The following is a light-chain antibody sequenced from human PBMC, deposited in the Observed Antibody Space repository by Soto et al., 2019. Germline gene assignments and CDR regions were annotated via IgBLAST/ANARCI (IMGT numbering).Light chain of an antibody. CDR1: QSVSSN. V-gene: IGKV3-15*01. Sequence: EIVMTQSPATLSVSPGARATLSCRASQSVSSNLAWYQQKPGQAPRLLIYGASTRATGIPARFSGSGSGTEFTLTISSLQSEDFAVYYCQQYNNWPFTFGQGTKLEIK. J-gene: IGKJ2*01. CDR3: QQYNNWPFT. CDR2: GAS.